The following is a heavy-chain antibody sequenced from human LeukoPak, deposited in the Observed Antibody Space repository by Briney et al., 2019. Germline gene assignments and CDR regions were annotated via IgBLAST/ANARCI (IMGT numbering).Heavy chain of an antibody. CDR2: INHSGST. CDR1: GGSFSGYY. CDR3: ARRWFDP. Sequence: SETLSLTCAVYGGSFSGYYWSWIRQPPGKGLEWIGEINHSGSTNYNPSLKSRVTISVDTSKNQFSLKLSSVTAADTAVYYCARRWFDPWGQGTLVTVSS. V-gene: IGHV4-34*01. J-gene: IGHJ5*02.